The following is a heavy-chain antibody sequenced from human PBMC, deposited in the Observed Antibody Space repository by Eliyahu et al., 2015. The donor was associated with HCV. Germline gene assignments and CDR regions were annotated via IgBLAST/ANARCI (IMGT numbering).Heavy chain of an antibody. CDR1: GFTFSSYS. Sequence: EVQLVESGGGLVKPGGSLRLSCAASGFTFSSYSMNWVRQAPGKGLEWVSSISSSSSYIYYADSVKGRFTISRDNAKNSLYLQMNSLRAEDTAVYYCARDGANWGLPFDYWGQGTLVTVSS. D-gene: IGHD7-27*01. V-gene: IGHV3-21*01. J-gene: IGHJ4*02. CDR3: ARDGANWGLPFDY. CDR2: ISSSSSYI.